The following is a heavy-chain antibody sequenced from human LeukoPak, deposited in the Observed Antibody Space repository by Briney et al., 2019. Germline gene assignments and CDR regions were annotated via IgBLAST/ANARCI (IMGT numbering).Heavy chain of an antibody. Sequence: GGSLRLSCAASGFTFSNYWMHWVRQAPGKGLVWVSRINSDGINTSYADSVKGRFTISRDNAKNSLYLQMNSLRAEDTAVYYCARVVYYYCYYMDVWGKGTTVTVSS. V-gene: IGHV3-74*01. CDR1: GFTFSNYW. CDR2: INSDGINT. J-gene: IGHJ6*03. CDR3: ARVVYYYCYYMDV.